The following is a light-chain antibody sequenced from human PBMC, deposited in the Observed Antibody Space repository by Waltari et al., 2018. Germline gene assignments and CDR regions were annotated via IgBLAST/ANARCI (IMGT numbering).Light chain of an antibody. CDR3: QQYYRSRT. CDR2: WAS. CDR1: HSLCYRSENKNY. V-gene: IGKV4-1*01. Sequence: HSLCYRSENKNYLAWYQHTPGQPPKLLFYWASTREAGVPDLFSASGSGTYFTLTINNLQAEDVAVYYCQQYYRSRTFGQGTKVEIK. J-gene: IGKJ1*01.